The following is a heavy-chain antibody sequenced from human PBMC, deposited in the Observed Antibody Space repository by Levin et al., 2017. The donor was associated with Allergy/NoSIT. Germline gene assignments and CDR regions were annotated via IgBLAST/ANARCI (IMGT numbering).Heavy chain of an antibody. V-gene: IGHV4-39*01. CDR1: RGSVSSSSYC. D-gene: IGHD6-13*01. CDR2: IYSTGRT. Sequence: SQTLSLTCTVSRGSVSSSSYCWAWIRQPPGKGLEWIATIYSTGRTYFNPSLKSRVTISTDTSKNEFSLKMNSVTAADTAVYYCASPPSSSWFYFAYWGQGSLVTVSS. J-gene: IGHJ4*02. CDR3: ASPPSSSWFYFAY.